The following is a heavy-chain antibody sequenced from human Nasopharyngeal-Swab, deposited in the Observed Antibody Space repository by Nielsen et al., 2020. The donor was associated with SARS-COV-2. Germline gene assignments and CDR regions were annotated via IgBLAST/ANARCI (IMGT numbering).Heavy chain of an antibody. D-gene: IGHD3-3*01. V-gene: IGHV4-34*01. CDR3: ARFLEWFLGDAFDI. Sequence: SETLSLTCAVYGGSFSGYYWSWIRQPPGKGLEWIGEINHSGSTNYNPSLKSRVTISVGTSKNQFSLRLSSVTAADTAVYYCARFLEWFLGDAFDIWGQGTMVTVSS. J-gene: IGHJ3*02. CDR2: INHSGST. CDR1: GGSFSGYY.